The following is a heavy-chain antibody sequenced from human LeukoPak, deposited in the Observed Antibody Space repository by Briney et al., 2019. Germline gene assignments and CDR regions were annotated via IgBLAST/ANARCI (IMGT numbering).Heavy chain of an antibody. J-gene: IGHJ4*02. CDR3: ARDLRRSGYSDDNYYFDY. Sequence: SETLSLTCTVSGGSISSSSYYWSWIRQPPGKGLEWIGYIYYSGSTNYNPSLKSRVTISVDTSKNQFSLKLSSVTAADTAVYYCARDLRRSGYSDDNYYFDYWGQGTLVTVSS. V-gene: IGHV4-61*01. D-gene: IGHD3-22*01. CDR2: IYYSGST. CDR1: GGSISSSSYY.